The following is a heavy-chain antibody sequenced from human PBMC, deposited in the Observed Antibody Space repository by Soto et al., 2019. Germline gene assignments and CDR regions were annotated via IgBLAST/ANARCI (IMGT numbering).Heavy chain of an antibody. CDR3: ATSRCRSSLWLIY. CDR1: GGSVRSSIW. D-gene: IGHD3-16*01. V-gene: IGHV4-4*02. CDR2: VFHVGMT. Sequence: QMHLPESGPRLVKPSGTLSITCTVSGGSVRSSIWWSWGRQSPGKVLECIGEVFHVGMTNYNPSLSGPVTMSVDTCQKQFSPPLSSVTAADTSVYYSATSRCRSSLWLIYWCRGTLVSVSS. J-gene: IGHJ4*02.